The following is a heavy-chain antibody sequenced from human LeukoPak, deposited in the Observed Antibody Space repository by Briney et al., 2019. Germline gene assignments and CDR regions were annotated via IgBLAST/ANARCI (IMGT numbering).Heavy chain of an antibody. D-gene: IGHD1-7*01. CDR1: GVSISSSNW. CDR3: ARDPELLGAFDI. J-gene: IGHJ3*02. V-gene: IGHV4-4*02. Sequence: KPSGTLSLTCAVSGVSISSSNWWTCVRQPPGKGLGWIGEIYHSGSTNYNPSLKSRVTISVDKSKNQFSLKLSSVTAADTAVYYCARDPELLGAFDIWGGGTMVTVSS. CDR2: IYHSGST.